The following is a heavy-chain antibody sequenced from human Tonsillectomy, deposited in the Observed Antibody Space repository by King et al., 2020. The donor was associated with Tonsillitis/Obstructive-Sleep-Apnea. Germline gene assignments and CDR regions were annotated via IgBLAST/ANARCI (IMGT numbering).Heavy chain of an antibody. CDR1: GGSFSGYY. Sequence: VQLQQWGAGLLKPSETLSLTCAVYGGSFSGYYWSWIRQPPGKGLEWIGEINHSGSTNYNPSLKSRVTISVDTSKNQFSLKLSTVTAADTAVYYCARGPYYYDSSGYYSLPLRKYYFDYWGQGTLVTVSS. D-gene: IGHD3-22*01. V-gene: IGHV4-34*01. CDR3: ARGPYYYDSSGYYSLPLRKYYFDY. CDR2: INHSGST. J-gene: IGHJ4*02.